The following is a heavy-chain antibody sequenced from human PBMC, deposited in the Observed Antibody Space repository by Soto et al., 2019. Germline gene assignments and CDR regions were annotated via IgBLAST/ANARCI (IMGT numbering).Heavy chain of an antibody. J-gene: IGHJ4*02. CDR1: GFTFSVFG. Sequence: QVHLVESGGGVVQPGGSLRLSCAASGFTFSVFGMHWVRQAPGKGPEWVAVISHEGNSKHYADSVKGRFTISRDNAKNKLSLLMDSLRPEDTALYYCAKTITLSPSDDSRGRGALIDHWGQGTLVTVSS. CDR3: AKTITLSPSDDSRGRGALIDH. D-gene: IGHD6-19*01. V-gene: IGHV3-30*18. CDR2: ISHEGNSK.